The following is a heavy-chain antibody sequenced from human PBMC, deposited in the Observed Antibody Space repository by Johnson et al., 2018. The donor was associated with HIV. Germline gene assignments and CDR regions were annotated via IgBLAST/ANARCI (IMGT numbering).Heavy chain of an antibody. CDR1: GFPVSSNY. V-gene: IGHV3-66*01. Sequence: VQLVESGGGLVQPGRSLRLSCAASGFPVSSNYMSWVRQAPGKGLEWVSVIYSGGSTYYADSVKGRFTISRDNSKNTLYLQMNSLRAEDTALYYCAKSSSAYAFDIWGQGTMVTVSS. D-gene: IGHD6-13*01. J-gene: IGHJ3*02. CDR3: AKSSSAYAFDI. CDR2: IYSGGST.